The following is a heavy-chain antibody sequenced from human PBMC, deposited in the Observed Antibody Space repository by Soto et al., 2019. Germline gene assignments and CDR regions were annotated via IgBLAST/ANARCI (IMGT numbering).Heavy chain of an antibody. CDR1: GGSISSSSYY. CDR3: ARLGIAAAGTPAWFDP. D-gene: IGHD6-13*01. CDR2: IYYSGST. J-gene: IGHJ5*02. V-gene: IGHV4-39*01. Sequence: QLQLQESGPGLVKPSETLSLTCTVSGGSISSSSYYWGWIRQPPGKGLEWIGSIYYSGSTYYNPSLKSRVTISVDTSKNQFSLKLSSVTAADTAVYYCARLGIAAAGTPAWFDPWGQGTLVTVSS.